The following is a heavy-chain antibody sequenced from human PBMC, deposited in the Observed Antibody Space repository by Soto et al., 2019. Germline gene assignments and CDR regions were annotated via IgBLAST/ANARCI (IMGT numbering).Heavy chain of an antibody. V-gene: IGHV1-69*01. D-gene: IGHD3-22*01. CDR3: ARAQAPTGRYYDSSGYYSTPHWFDP. CDR1: GGTFSSYA. Sequence: GXSVKVSCKASGGTFSSYAISWVRQAPVQGLEWMGGIIPIFGTANYAQKFQGRVTITADESTSTAYMELSSLRSEDTAVYYCARAQAPTGRYYDSSGYYSTPHWFDPWGQGTLVTVSS. J-gene: IGHJ5*02. CDR2: IIPIFGTA.